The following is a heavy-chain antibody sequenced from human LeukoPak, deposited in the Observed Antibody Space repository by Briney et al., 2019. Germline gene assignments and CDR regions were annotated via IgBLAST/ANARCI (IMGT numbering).Heavy chain of an antibody. CDR1: GYPFISYD. V-gene: IGHV1-8*01. Sequence: ASVKVSCKASGYPFISYDINWVRQATGQGLEWMGWMNPNSGNTGYAQRFQGRVTMTRNTSISTAYMEVSSLRSEDTAMYSCARGRGYSNGWFEADDYWGQGTLVTVSS. D-gene: IGHD6-19*01. CDR2: MNPNSGNT. J-gene: IGHJ4*02. CDR3: ARGRGYSNGWFEADDY.